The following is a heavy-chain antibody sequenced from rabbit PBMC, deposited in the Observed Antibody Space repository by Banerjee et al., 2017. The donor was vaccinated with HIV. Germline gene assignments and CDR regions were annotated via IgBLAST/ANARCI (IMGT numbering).Heavy chain of an antibody. D-gene: IGHD4-2*01. CDR2: IYTGDGST. Sequence: QEQLVEYGGDLVQPEGSLTLTCKASGFTISSSYWICWVRQAPGKGLEWIACIYTGDGSTYYASWAEGRFTISKTSSTTVTLQMTSLTAADTASYFCARDIGTRDSLWGPGSLVTVS. V-gene: IGHV1S45*01. CDR1: GFTISSSYW. J-gene: IGHJ4*01. CDR3: ARDIGTRDSL.